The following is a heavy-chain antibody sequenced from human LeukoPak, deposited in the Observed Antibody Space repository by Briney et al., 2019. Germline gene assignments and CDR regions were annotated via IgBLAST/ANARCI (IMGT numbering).Heavy chain of an antibody. J-gene: IGHJ4*02. CDR2: MYTGGGR. V-gene: IGHV3-66*01. D-gene: IGHD2-21*02. CDR3: TRGQSYCGADCYSD. CDR1: GFGVSNYY. Sequence: PGGSLRLSCAASGFGVSNYYMSWVRQPPGKGLEWVSVMYTGGGRYYGDSVKGRFTISRDSSKNTVFLQMNSLRVEDTALYYCTRGQSYCGADCYSDWGQGTLVTVSS.